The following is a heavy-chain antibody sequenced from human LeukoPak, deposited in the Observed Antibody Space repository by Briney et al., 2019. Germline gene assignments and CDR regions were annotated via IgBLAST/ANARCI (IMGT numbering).Heavy chain of an antibody. D-gene: IGHD6-13*01. CDR1: GDSIRSYY. Sequence: SETLSLTCSVSGDSIRSYYWSWIRQPAGKGLEWIGRIYSVGTTNYNPSLKSRVTMSIDTSKNQFSLKLSSVTAADTAVYYCARGAGYSRYFDLWGRGTLVTVSS. J-gene: IGHJ2*01. V-gene: IGHV4-4*07. CDR2: IYSVGTT. CDR3: ARGAGYSRYFDL.